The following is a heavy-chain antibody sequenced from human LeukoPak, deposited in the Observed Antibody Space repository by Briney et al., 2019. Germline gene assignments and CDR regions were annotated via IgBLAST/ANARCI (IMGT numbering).Heavy chain of an antibody. CDR1: GFTFTNAW. CDR3: TTDLGTYYHGSQRLIPIDY. CDR2: IKSKTDGETS. V-gene: IGHV3-15*01. D-gene: IGHD3-10*01. Sequence: GGSLRLSCVDSGFTFTNAWMSWVRQAPGKGLEWIGRIKSKTDGETSNYAEPVRGRFTISRDDSKSAVYLQMNSLKIEDTAVYYCTTDLGTYYHGSQRLIPIDYWGQGTLVTVSS. J-gene: IGHJ4*02.